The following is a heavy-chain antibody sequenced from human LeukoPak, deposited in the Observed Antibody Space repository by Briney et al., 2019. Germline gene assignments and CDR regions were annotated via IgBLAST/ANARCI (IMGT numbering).Heavy chain of an antibody. CDR1: GFSVSSNY. V-gene: IGHV3-66*01. J-gene: IGHJ4*02. D-gene: IGHD2-21*01. Sequence: PGGSLRLSCAASGFSVSSNYMTWVRQAPGKGLEWLSVIYSDGSTYYAASVKGRFTISRDNAKNTVYLQMNSLRVEDTAVYYCARDSALYTASSAVIGWGQGTLVIVSS. CDR2: IYSDGST. CDR3: ARDSALYTASSAVIG.